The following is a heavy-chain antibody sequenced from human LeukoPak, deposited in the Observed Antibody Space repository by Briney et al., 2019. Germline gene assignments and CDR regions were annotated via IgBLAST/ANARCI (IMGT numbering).Heavy chain of an antibody. CDR3: ARSSSSLDY. D-gene: IGHD6-6*01. Sequence: PSETLSLTCTVSGGSISSSSYYWGWTRQPPGKGLEWIGSIYYSGSTNYNPSLKSRVTISVDTSKNQFSLKLSSVTAADTAVYYCARSSSSLDYWGQGTLVTVSS. CDR1: GGSISSSSYY. V-gene: IGHV4-39*07. J-gene: IGHJ4*02. CDR2: IYYSGST.